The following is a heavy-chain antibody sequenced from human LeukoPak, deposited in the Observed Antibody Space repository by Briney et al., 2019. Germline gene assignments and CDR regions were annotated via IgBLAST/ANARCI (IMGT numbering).Heavy chain of an antibody. CDR2: SAGSGGST. D-gene: IGHD3-22*01. J-gene: IGHJ4*02. Sequence: GGSLRLSCAAAGFTFPRHAMSWVRQAPGKGLEWVASSAGSGGSTHYADSVKGRFTISRDNSQNTVYQHMNSLRADDTAVYYCAQEHFDTSGYYSRFDNWGQGILVTVSS. CDR1: GFTFPRHA. V-gene: IGHV3-23*01. CDR3: AQEHFDTSGYYSRFDN.